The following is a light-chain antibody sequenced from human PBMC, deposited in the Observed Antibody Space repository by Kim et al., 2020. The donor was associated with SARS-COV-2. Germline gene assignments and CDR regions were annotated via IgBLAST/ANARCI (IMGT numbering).Light chain of an antibody. V-gene: IGLV1-40*01. Sequence: GQRVPSSCTGSSSNIGAGYDVHWYQQLPGTAPKLLIYGSSNRPSGVPDRFSGSKSGTSASLAITGLQAEDEADYYCQSYDSSLSVVFGGGTQLTVL. CDR3: QSYDSSLSVV. J-gene: IGLJ2*01. CDR1: SSNIGAGYD. CDR2: GSS.